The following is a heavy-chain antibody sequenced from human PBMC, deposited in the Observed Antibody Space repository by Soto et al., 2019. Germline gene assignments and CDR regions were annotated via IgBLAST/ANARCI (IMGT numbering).Heavy chain of an antibody. Sequence: QVQLQESGPGLVKPSQTLSLSCTVSGGSISSGDNCWSWIRQPPGKGLEWMGYMYYSGSTYYNPSLRSRIIMSLDTSKNQFSLKLSSVTAADTAVYYCVSARIVGVSYYYGIDVWGQGTTVTVSS. CDR1: GGSISSGDNC. V-gene: IGHV4-30-4*01. D-gene: IGHD3-22*01. CDR3: VSARIVGVSYYYGIDV. CDR2: MYYSGST. J-gene: IGHJ6*02.